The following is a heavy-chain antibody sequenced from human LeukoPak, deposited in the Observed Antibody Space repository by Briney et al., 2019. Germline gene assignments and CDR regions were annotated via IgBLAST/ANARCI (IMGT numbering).Heavy chain of an antibody. CDR2: IHPSSDGT. V-gene: IGHV1-2*02. CDR1: GYTFTNYY. Sequence: ASVKVSCKASGYTFTNYYIHWVRQAPGQGLEWMGWIHPSSDGTIYAQKFQGRVTMTRDTSINTAYMDMSRLRSSYPAVYYFGGGGVTVFGVINDWGQGTLVTVSS. CDR3: GGGGVTVFGVIND. J-gene: IGHJ4*02. D-gene: IGHD3-3*01.